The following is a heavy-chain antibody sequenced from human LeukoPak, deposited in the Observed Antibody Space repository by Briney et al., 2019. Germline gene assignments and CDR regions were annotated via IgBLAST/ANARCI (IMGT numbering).Heavy chain of an antibody. Sequence: GRSLRLSCEASGFTLSNYWITCVSQAPRKGLEWVANLNQYGNDKYYDDSVKGRFTIYRDNARNSGYLQMNSLRDEDTGVYYCSRDQGTGRPHDLWGQGTLVTVSS. V-gene: IGHV3-7*01. D-gene: IGHD3/OR15-3a*01. J-gene: IGHJ1*01. CDR2: LNQYGNDK. CDR3: SRDQGTGRPHDL. CDR1: GFTLSNYW.